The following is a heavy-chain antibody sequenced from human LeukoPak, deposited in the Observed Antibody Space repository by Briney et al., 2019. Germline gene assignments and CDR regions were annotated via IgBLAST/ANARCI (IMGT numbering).Heavy chain of an antibody. CDR3: ATGEAAVAGTRWDYYYGMDV. D-gene: IGHD6-19*01. Sequence: ASVKVSCKASGGTFSSYAISWVRQATGQGLEWMGWMNPNSGNTGYAQKFQGRVTMTRNTSISTAYMELSSLRSEDTAVYYCATGEAAVAGTRWDYYYGMDVWGQGTTVTVSS. CDR1: GGTFSSYA. CDR2: MNPNSGNT. V-gene: IGHV1-8*02. J-gene: IGHJ6*02.